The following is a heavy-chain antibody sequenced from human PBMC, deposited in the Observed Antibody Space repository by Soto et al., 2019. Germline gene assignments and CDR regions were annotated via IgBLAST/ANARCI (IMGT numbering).Heavy chain of an antibody. CDR1: GFTFISYG. Sequence: SLRLSFASAGFTFISYGMSWVRQAPGKGLEWGSSISGSGGSTYYADSVKGRFTISRDNSKNTLYLQVSMLRAEETSVYYCAKDKRGSEPAGRKFDNLGEGTLVNVYS. CDR3: AKDKRGSEPAGRKFDN. J-gene: IGHJ4*02. D-gene: IGHD2-2*01. CDR2: ISGSGGST. V-gene: IGHV3-23*01.